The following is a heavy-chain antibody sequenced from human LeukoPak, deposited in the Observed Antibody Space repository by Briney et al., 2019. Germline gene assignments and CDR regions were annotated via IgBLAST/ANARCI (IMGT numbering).Heavy chain of an antibody. CDR1: GDSISTTSYF. CDR3: ARVYISTHNWFDT. V-gene: IGHV4-39*07. J-gene: IGHJ5*02. Sequence: SETLSLTCTVSGDSISTTSYFWAWIRQPPGEGLEWIGSIYYSGTTYFNSSLKSRVTISVERSKNHFSLKLSSLTVADTARYYCARVYISTHNWFDTWGQGIQVTVSS. CDR2: IYYSGTT. D-gene: IGHD2-2*01.